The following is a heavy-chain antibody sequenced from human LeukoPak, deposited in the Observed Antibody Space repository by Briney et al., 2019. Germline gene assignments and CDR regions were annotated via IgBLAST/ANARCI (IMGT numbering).Heavy chain of an antibody. CDR3: ARDRIVVVPAAYGGEYYYYYMDV. CDR2: INHSGST. J-gene: IGHJ6*03. CDR1: GGSFSGYY. V-gene: IGHV4-34*01. Sequence: PSETLSLTCAVYGGSFSGYYWSWIRQPPGKGLEWIGEINHSGSTNYNPSLKSRVTISVDTSKNQFSLKLSSVTAADTAVYYCARDRIVVVPAAYGGEYYYYYMDVWGKGTTVTVSS. D-gene: IGHD2-2*01.